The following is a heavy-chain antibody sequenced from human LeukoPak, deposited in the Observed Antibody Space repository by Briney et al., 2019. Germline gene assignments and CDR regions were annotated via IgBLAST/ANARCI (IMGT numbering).Heavy chain of an antibody. J-gene: IGHJ4*02. CDR2: IKQDGSEK. CDR1: GFTFSSYW. V-gene: IGHV3-7*03. CDR3: ARDRTRTMVRGVIMGY. Sequence: GGSLRLSCAASGFTFSSYWMSWVRQAPGKGLEWVANIKQDGSEKYYVDSVKGRFTISRDNAKNSLYLQMNSLRAEDTAVYCCARDRTRTMVRGVIMGYWGQGTLVTVSS. D-gene: IGHD3-10*01.